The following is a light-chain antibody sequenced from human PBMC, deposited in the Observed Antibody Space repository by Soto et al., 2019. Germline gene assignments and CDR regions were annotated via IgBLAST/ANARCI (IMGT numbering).Light chain of an antibody. Sequence: EIGMIPAPATLSVSPGERATLSCRASQSVSSNLAWYQQKPGQAPRLLIYGASTRATGIPARFSGSGSGTEFTLTISSLQSEDFAVYYCQQYNNWPPHKTFGQGTKVDIK. J-gene: IGKJ1*01. CDR1: QSVSSN. CDR2: GAS. CDR3: QQYNNWPPHKT. V-gene: IGKV3-15*01.